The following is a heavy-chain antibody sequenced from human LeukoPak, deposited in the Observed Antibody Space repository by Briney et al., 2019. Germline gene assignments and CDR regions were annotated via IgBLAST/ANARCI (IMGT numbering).Heavy chain of an antibody. D-gene: IGHD3-10*01. CDR1: GGSISSYY. CDR2: IYYSGST. J-gene: IGHJ5*02. CDR3: ATYGSGSYYKGWFDH. V-gene: IGHV4-59*08. Sequence: SETLSLTCTVSGGSISSYYWSWIRQPPGKGLEWVGYIYYSGSTNYNPSLKSGVTISVDTSKNQFSLRLSSVTAADTAVYYCATYGSGSYYKGWFDHWGQGTLVTVSS.